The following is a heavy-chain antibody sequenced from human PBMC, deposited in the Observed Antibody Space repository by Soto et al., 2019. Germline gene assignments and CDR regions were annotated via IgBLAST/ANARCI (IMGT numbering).Heavy chain of an antibody. V-gene: IGHV3-30*18. J-gene: IGHJ6*02. D-gene: IGHD3-9*01. CDR1: GFTFSSYG. CDR2: ISYDGSNK. Sequence: QVQLVESGGGVVQPGRSLRLSCAASGFTFSSYGMHWVRQAPGKGLEWVAVISYDGSNKYYADSVKGRFTISRDNSKNTLYLQMNSQRAEDTAVYYCAKDRRRYFDWLPGYYYGMDVWGQGTTVTVSS. CDR3: AKDRRRYFDWLPGYYYGMDV.